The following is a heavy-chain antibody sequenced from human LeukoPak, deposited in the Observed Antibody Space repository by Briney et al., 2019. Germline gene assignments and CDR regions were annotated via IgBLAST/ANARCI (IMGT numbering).Heavy chain of an antibody. CDR1: GFTFSSYG. CDR3: TKEVQGLSVMHD. Sequence: GGPLRLSCAASGFTFSSYGMHWARQAPGKGLEWVAVVSYDGRDKHYADSVKGRFSVSRDNPKNTLYLQMNSLRTEDTALYYCTKEVQGLSVMHDWSQGTLVTVSS. CDR2: VSYDGRDK. V-gene: IGHV3-30*18. D-gene: IGHD6-19*01. J-gene: IGHJ4*02.